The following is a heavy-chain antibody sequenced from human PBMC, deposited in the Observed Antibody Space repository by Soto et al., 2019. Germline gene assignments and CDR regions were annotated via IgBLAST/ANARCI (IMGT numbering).Heavy chain of an antibody. Sequence: EVQLVESGGGLVQPGGSLRLSCAASGFTFSNYWMHWVRQAPGKGLVWVSGIRSDGSRRNYADSEKGRFTISRDNVKNTLYLQMNSLRAEDTAVYYSARGWRGRWGDWGQGTLVTVSS. V-gene: IGHV3-74*01. J-gene: IGHJ4*02. CDR3: ARGWRGRWGD. CDR2: IRSDGSRR. CDR1: GFTFSNYW. D-gene: IGHD7-27*01.